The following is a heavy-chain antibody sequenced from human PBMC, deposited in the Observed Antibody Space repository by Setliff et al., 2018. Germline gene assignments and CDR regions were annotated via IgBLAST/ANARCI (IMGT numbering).Heavy chain of an antibody. J-gene: IGHJ5*02. D-gene: IGHD3-10*01. V-gene: IGHV5-51*01. CDR2: IYPGDSIT. CDR3: ARHPYYYGSGTYLDNNNRWFDP. Sequence: PGESLTISCKGSGYSFSTCWIGWVRQMPGKGLEWMGIIYPGDSITRYCPSFQGQVTISVDKSINTAYLQWSSLRASDTAIYYCARHPYYYGSGTYLDNNNRWFDPWGQGTLVTVSS. CDR1: GYSFSTCW.